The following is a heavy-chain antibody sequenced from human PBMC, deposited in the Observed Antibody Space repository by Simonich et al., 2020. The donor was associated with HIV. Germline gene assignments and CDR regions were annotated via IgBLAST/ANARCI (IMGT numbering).Heavy chain of an antibody. CDR3: ARRSGYDLDY. D-gene: IGHD5-12*01. J-gene: IGHJ4*02. Sequence: QVHLQQWGAGLLKPSETLSLTCAVYGGSFSGYYGNWIRQPPGKGLEWIGEIDHSEGTNYNPSLRSRGTISVDTSKNQFSLKLSSVTAADTAVYYCARRSGYDLDYWGQGTLVTVSS. CDR2: IDHSEGT. CDR1: GGSFSGYY. V-gene: IGHV4-34*01.